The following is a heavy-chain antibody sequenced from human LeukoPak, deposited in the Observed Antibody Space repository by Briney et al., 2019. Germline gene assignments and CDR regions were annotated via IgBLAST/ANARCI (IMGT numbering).Heavy chain of an antibody. J-gene: IGHJ4*02. D-gene: IGHD2-15*01. CDR1: GFTFRSYG. CDR2: ICDSGPCT. CDR3: AKRAAATLDY. Sequence: PGGSLRLSCAASGFTFRSYGMSWVRQAPGKGLQWVSSICDSGPCTYYADSVKGRFTISRDNSKNTLYLQMNSLRVEDTAIYYCAKRAAATLDYWGRGTLVTVSS. V-gene: IGHV3-23*01.